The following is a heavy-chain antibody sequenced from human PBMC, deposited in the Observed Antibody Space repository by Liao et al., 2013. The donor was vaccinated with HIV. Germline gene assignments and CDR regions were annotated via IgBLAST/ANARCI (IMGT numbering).Heavy chain of an antibody. D-gene: IGHD1-1*01. Sequence: QVQLQESGPGLVKPSQTLSLTCTVFGGSISSGSYFWTWIRQPAGKGLEWIGRIYTSGSTNYNPSLRSRVSMSVDTSKNQFSLNLNSVTAADTAVYYCARGPGHFDYWGQGTLVAVSS. CDR1: GGSISSGSYF. CDR2: IYTSGST. V-gene: IGHV4-61*02. J-gene: IGHJ4*02. CDR3: ARGPGHFDY.